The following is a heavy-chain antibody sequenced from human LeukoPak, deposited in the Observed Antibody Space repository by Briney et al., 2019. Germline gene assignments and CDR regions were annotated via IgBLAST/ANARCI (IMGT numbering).Heavy chain of an antibody. Sequence: VALGGSLRLSCTASGFSFSGYWMTWVRQTPGKGLEWVANINQDGSKKSYVDSVRGRFTISRDNAKNSLYLQMNSLRAEDTAVYYCARFPGARLRRAFDIWGQGTMVTISS. V-gene: IGHV3-7*03. D-gene: IGHD4-17*01. J-gene: IGHJ3*02. CDR3: ARFPGARLRRAFDI. CDR1: GFSFSGYW. CDR2: INQDGSKK.